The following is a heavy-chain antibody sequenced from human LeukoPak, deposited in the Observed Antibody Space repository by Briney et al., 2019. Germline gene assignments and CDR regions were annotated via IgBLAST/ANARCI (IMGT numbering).Heavy chain of an antibody. Sequence: SETLSLTCTVSGDSIGSYSWNWIRQPPGKGLEWIGYIYYSGNTNYNPSLKSRVTISVDTSKNQFSLKLSSVTAADTGVYYCARDFYDTSTYYYVDAFDIWGQGTMVTVSS. D-gene: IGHD3-22*01. CDR1: GDSIGSYS. CDR3: ARDFYDTSTYYYVDAFDI. V-gene: IGHV4-59*01. CDR2: IYYSGNT. J-gene: IGHJ3*02.